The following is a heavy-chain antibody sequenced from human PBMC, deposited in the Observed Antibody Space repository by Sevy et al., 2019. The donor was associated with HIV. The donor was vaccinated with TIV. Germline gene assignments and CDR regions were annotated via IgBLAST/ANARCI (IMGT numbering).Heavy chain of an antibody. CDR2: ISGSGGST. Sequence: GGSLRLSCAASGFTFSSYAMSWVRQAPGKGLEWVSAISGSGGSTYYADSVKGRFTISRDNSKNTLYLQMNSLRAEDTAVYYCATPPGVTMIVVVARDVWGKGTTVTVSS. J-gene: IGHJ6*04. D-gene: IGHD3-22*01. V-gene: IGHV3-23*01. CDR1: GFTFSSYA. CDR3: ATPPGVTMIVVVARDV.